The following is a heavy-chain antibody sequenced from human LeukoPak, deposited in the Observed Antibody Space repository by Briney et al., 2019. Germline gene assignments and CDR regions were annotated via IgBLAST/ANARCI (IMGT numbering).Heavy chain of an antibody. CDR1: GYTLTDYY. V-gene: IGHV1-2*06. CDR3: ARDRWPQWELPKYFDY. Sequence: ASVKVSCKASGYTLTDYYMHWVRQAPGQGLEWMGRINPNSGGTNYAQKFQGRVTMTRDTSISTVYMELSRLRSDDTAVYYCARDRWPQWELPKYFDYWGQGTLVTVSS. J-gene: IGHJ4*02. D-gene: IGHD1-26*01. CDR2: INPNSGGT.